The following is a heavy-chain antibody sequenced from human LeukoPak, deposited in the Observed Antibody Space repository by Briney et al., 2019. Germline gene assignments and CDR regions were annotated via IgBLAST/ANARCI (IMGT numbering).Heavy chain of an antibody. J-gene: IGHJ4*02. CDR2: IYYSGST. CDR1: GGSISSYY. V-gene: IGHV4-59*08. CDR3: AVNLYSSGWYSDY. Sequence: SETLSLTCTVSGGSISSYYWSWIRQPPGKGLEWIGYIYYSGSTNYNPSLKSRVTISVDTSKNQFSLKLSSVTAADTAVYYCAVNLYSSGWYSDYWGQGTLVTASS. D-gene: IGHD6-19*01.